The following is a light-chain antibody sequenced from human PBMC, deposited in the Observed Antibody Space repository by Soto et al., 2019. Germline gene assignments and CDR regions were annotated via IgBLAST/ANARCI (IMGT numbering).Light chain of an antibody. J-gene: IGKJ3*01. CDR2: AAS. CDR1: QGISSY. CDR3: QQLNSYPLT. V-gene: IGKV1-9*01. Sequence: DIQLTQSPSFLSASVGDRVTITCRASQGISSYLAWYQQHPGKAPKLLIYAASTLQSGVPSRFSGSGSGTEFTLTISRLQPEDFATYDWQQLNSYPLTFGPGTKVDIK.